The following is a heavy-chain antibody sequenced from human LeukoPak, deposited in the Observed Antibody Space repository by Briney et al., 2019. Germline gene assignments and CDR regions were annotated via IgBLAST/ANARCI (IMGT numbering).Heavy chain of an antibody. CDR1: GFTFSCYW. V-gene: IGHV3-7*03. CDR2: IKQDGSEK. Sequence: GGSLRLSCAASGFTFSCYWMSWVRQAPGKGLEWVANIKQDGSEKYYVDSVKGRFTISRDNAKNSLYLQMNSLRAEDTAVYYCASDTAMDPGDYWGQGTLVTVSS. J-gene: IGHJ4*02. D-gene: IGHD5-18*01. CDR3: ASDTAMDPGDY.